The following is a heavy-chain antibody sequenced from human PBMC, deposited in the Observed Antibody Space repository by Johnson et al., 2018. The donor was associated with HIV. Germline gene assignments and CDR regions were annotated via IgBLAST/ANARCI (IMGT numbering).Heavy chain of an antibody. D-gene: IGHD3-22*01. CDR1: GFTFSSYG. CDR3: ARGVVVVILDAFDI. CDR2: IRYDGSNK. J-gene: IGHJ3*02. V-gene: IGHV3-30*02. Sequence: VQLVESGGGVVQPGGSLRLSCAASGFTFSSYGMHWVRQAPGKGLEWVAFIRYDGSNKYYADSVKGRFTISRDNSKNSLYLQMDSLRTEDTALYYCARGVVVVILDAFDIWGQGTMVTVSS.